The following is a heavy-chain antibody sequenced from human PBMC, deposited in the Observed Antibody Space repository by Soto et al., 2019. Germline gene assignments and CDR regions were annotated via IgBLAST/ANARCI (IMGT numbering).Heavy chain of an antibody. D-gene: IGHD3-22*01. CDR2: INPSGGST. CDR3: ARVRRSSGYYYGY. V-gene: IGHV1-46*01. Sequence: GASVKVSCKASGFTFTSYYMHWVRQAPGQGLEWMGIINPSGGSTSYAQKFQGRVTMTRDTSKITVYMELSSLRSEDTAVYYCARVRRSSGYYYGYWGQGTPVTVSS. CDR1: GFTFTSYY. J-gene: IGHJ4*02.